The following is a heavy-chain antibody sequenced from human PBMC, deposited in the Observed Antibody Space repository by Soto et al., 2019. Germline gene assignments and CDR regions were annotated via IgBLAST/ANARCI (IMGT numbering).Heavy chain of an antibody. J-gene: IGHJ4*02. V-gene: IGHV3-23*01. CDR3: AKDRNGYCSSTSCYGVY. CDR1: GFTFSSYA. Sequence: EVQLLESGGGLVQPGGSLRLSCAASGFTFSSYAMSWVRQAPGKGLEWVSAISGSGGSTYYADSVKGRFTISRDNSKNTLYLQMNSLRAEDTAVYYCAKDRNGYCSSTSCYGVYWGQGTLVTVSS. D-gene: IGHD2-2*01. CDR2: ISGSGGST.